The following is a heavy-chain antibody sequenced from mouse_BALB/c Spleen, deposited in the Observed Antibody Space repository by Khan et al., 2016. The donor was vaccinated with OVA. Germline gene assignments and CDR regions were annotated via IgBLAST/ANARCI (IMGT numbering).Heavy chain of an antibody. CDR2: INPHIGET. CDR1: GYSFTGYF. D-gene: IGHD1-1*01. CDR3: ARKNGSDFDY. Sequence: VQLQQPGPELVKPGASVKISCKASGYSFTGYFMNWVMQSHGKSLEWIGRINPHIGETFYNQKFKDKATLTVDESSRTAHLELRSLASEDSAGYYCARKNGSDFDYWGQGTTLTVSS. J-gene: IGHJ2*01. V-gene: IGHV1-20*02.